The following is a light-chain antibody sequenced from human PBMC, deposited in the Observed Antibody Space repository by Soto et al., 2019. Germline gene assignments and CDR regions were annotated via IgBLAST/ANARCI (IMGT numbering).Light chain of an antibody. CDR3: QQYGSSPLS. V-gene: IGKV3-20*01. Sequence: EIVLTQSPGTLSLSPGERATLSCRASQSVTSYLAWYQQTPGQAPRLLTYGATSRATGIPDRFSGSRSGTDFTLTVSRLEPEDFAGYYCQQYGSSPLSCGGGTKVEIK. J-gene: IGKJ4*01. CDR2: GAT. CDR1: QSVTSY.